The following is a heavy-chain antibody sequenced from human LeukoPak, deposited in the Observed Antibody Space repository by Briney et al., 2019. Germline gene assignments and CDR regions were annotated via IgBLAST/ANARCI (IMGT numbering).Heavy chain of an antibody. Sequence: GGSPRLSCAASGFTFSSYEMNWVRQAPGKGLEWVSYISSSGSTIYYADSVKGRFTISRDNAKNSLYLQMNSLRAEDTAVYYCARSLDSEYFQHWGQGTLVTVSS. V-gene: IGHV3-48*03. CDR3: ARSLDSEYFQH. CDR1: GFTFSSYE. J-gene: IGHJ1*01. CDR2: ISSSGSTI.